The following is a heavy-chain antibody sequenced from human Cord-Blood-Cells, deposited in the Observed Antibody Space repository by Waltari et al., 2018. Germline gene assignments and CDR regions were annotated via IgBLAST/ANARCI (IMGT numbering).Heavy chain of an antibody. CDR2: IYYSGRT. D-gene: IGHD5-18*01. CDR1: GGSISSSSYY. J-gene: IGHJ6*03. Sequence: QLQLQESGPGLVKPSETLSLTCTVSGGSISSSSYYWGWIRQPPGKGLEWIGSIYYSGRTYYNPSLKRRVTISVDTSKNQFSRKLSSVTAADTAVYYCARRFTIQDGYYYYYYMDVWGKGTTVTVSS. V-gene: IGHV4-39*01. CDR3: ARRFTIQDGYYYYYYMDV.